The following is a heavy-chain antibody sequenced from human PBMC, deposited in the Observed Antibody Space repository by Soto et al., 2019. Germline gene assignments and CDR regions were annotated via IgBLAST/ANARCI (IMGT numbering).Heavy chain of an antibody. J-gene: IGHJ3*02. CDR3: AKDAILGVIRDAFDI. CDR2: ISGSGGTT. D-gene: IGHD3-3*01. CDR1: GFTFSNYA. Sequence: EVQLLESGGGLVQPGGSLRLSCAASGFTFSNYAMSWVRQAPGKGLEWVSAISGSGGTTYYEDSVRGRFTISRDNSKNTLYLQMNSLRAEDTAVYYCAKDAILGVIRDAFDIWGQGTMVTVSS. V-gene: IGHV3-23*01.